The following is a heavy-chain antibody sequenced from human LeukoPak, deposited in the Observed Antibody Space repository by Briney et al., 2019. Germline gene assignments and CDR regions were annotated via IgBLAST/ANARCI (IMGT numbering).Heavy chain of an antibody. CDR2: IYHSGST. CDR3: ARYYYDSSGHWGPHGY. CDR1: GGSISSSNW. D-gene: IGHD3-22*01. J-gene: IGHJ4*02. Sequence: PSGTLSLTCAVSGGSISSSNWWSWVRQPPGKGLEWIGEIYHSGSTNYNPSLKSRVTISVDKSKNQFSLKLSSVTAADTAVYYCARYYYDSSGHWGPHGYWGQGTLVTVSS. V-gene: IGHV4-4*02.